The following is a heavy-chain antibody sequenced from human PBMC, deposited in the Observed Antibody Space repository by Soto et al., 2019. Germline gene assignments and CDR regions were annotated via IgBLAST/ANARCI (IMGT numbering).Heavy chain of an antibody. CDR2: IGTAGDT. CDR3: ARGGVYCSSTSCYFSAFDI. D-gene: IGHD2-2*01. Sequence: GGSLRLSCAASGFTFSSYDMHWVRQATGKGLEWVSAIGTAGDTYYPGSVKGRFTISRENAKNSLYLQMNSLRAGDTAVYFCARGGVYCSSTSCYFSAFDIWGQGTMVTVSS. CDR1: GFTFSSYD. V-gene: IGHV3-13*01. J-gene: IGHJ3*02.